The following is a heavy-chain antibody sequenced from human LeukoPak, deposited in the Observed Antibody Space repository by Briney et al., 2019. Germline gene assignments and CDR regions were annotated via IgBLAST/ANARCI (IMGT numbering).Heavy chain of an antibody. V-gene: IGHV4-30-4*08. J-gene: IGHJ4*02. Sequence: PSETLSLTCAVYGGSFSGYYWSWIRQPPGKGLEWIGYIYYSGSTYYNPSLKSRVTISVDTSKNQFSLKLSSVTAADTAVYYSARGYCSSTSCLPLDYWGQGTLVTVSS. D-gene: IGHD2-2*01. CDR1: GGSFSGYY. CDR3: ARGYCSSTSCLPLDY. CDR2: IYYSGST.